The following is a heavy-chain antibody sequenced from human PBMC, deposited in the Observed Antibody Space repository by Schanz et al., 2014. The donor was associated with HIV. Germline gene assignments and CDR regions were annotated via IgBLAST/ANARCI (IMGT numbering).Heavy chain of an antibody. CDR1: GGSFSSYA. D-gene: IGHD6-13*01. Sequence: QVQLVQSGAEVKKPGSSVKVSCKASGGSFSSYAINWVRQAPGQGLEWMGGIIPIFGTANYAQKFQGRVTMTRDTSISTAYMELSRLRSDDTAVYYCASDLSVYSSSSSVWGQGTTVTVSS. CDR3: ASDLSVYSSSSSV. J-gene: IGHJ6*02. V-gene: IGHV1-69*06. CDR2: IIPIFGTA.